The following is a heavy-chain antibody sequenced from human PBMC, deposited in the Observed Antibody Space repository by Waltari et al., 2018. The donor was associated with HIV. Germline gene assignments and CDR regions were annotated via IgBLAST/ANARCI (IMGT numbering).Heavy chain of an antibody. CDR2: IYYSGST. V-gene: IGHV4-39*07. CDR1: GGSISSSSYY. Sequence: QLQLQESGPGLVKPSETLSLTCTVSGGSISSSSYYWGWIRQPPGQGLEWIGSIYYSGSTYYNPSLKSRVTISVDTSKNQFSLKLSSVTAADTAVYYCAREDIVVVPAAKRGDEAFDIWGQGTMVTVSS. J-gene: IGHJ3*02. D-gene: IGHD2-2*01. CDR3: AREDIVVVPAAKRGDEAFDI.